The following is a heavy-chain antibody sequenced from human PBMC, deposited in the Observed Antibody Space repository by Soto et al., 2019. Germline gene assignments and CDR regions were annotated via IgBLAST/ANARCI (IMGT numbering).Heavy chain of an antibody. D-gene: IGHD6-19*01. V-gene: IGHV1-69*13. CDR1: GGTFSSYA. Sequence: SVKFSCKASGGTFSSYAISWVRQAPGQGLEWMGGIIPIFGTANYAQKFQGRVTITADESTSTAYMELSSLRSEDTAVYYCARDDIAVAGTKYYYYGMDVWGQGTTVTVSS. J-gene: IGHJ6*02. CDR2: IIPIFGTA. CDR3: ARDDIAVAGTKYYYYGMDV.